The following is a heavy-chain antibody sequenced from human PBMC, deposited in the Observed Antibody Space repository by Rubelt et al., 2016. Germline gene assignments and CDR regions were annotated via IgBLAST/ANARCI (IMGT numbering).Heavy chain of an antibody. Sequence: VQLVESGGDLVQPGGSLRLSCEGSGFTFSGYSMDWVRQVPGKGLEWIGSIYYSGSTYYNPSPKSRVTISVDTSKNQFSLKLSSVTAADTAVYYCARAYSSSSELDYWGQGTLVTVSS. J-gene: IGHJ4*02. V-gene: IGHV4-38-2*01. CDR2: IYYSGST. CDR3: ARAYSSSSELDY. CDR1: GFTFSGYS. D-gene: IGHD6-6*01.